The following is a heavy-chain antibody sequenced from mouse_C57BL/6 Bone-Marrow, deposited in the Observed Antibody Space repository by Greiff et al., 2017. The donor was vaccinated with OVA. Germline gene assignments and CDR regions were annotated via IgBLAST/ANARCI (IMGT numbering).Heavy chain of an antibody. V-gene: IGHV1-59*01. CDR3: ASWDYFDY. D-gene: IGHD4-1*01. CDR1: GYTFTSYW. CDR2: IDPSDSYT. Sequence: QVQLQQPGAELVRPGTSVKLSCKASGYTFTSYWMHWVKKRPGQGLEWIGVIDPSDSYTNYNQKFKGKATLTVDTSSSTAYMQLSSLTSEDSAVYYCASWDYFDYWGQGTTLTVSS. J-gene: IGHJ2*01.